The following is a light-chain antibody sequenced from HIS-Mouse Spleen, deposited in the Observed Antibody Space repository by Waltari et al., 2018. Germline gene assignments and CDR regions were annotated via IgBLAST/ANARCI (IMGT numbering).Light chain of an antibody. CDR3: QVWDSSSDHVV. CDR1: NMGSKS. CDR2: DDS. J-gene: IGLJ2*01. V-gene: IGLV3-21*03. Sequence: SYVLTQPPSVSVAPGKTARITCGGNNMGSKSVHWDQQKPGQAPGLVVYDDSDRPSGIPERFSGSNSGNTATLTISRVEAGDEADYYCQVWDSSSDHVVFGGGTKLTVL.